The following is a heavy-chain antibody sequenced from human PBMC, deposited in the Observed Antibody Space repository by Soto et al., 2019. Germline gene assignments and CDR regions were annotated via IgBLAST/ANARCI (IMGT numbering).Heavy chain of an antibody. CDR3: AGETDGMDV. Sequence: GGSLRLSCAASGFIFSTCSIHWVRQAPGKGLEWVAVTTFDGINKYNADSVKGRFTISRDASKKTVYLQMNSLTTEDTAVYFCAGETDGMDVWGQGTTVTDSS. V-gene: IGHV3-30*03. CDR2: TTFDGINK. J-gene: IGHJ6*02. CDR1: GFIFSTCS.